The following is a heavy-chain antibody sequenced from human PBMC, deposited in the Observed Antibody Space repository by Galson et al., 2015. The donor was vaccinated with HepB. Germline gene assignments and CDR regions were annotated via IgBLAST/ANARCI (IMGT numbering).Heavy chain of an antibody. Sequence: SLRLSCAASGFTVSSNYMSWVRQAPGKGLGWVSVIYSGGSTYYADSVKGRFTISRDNSKNTLYLQMNSLRAEDTAVYYCARDRIAAAGPVLYYYYMDVWGKGTTVTVSS. CDR1: GFTVSSNY. CDR3: ARDRIAAAGPVLYYYYMDV. D-gene: IGHD6-13*01. CDR2: IYSGGST. V-gene: IGHV3-53*01. J-gene: IGHJ6*03.